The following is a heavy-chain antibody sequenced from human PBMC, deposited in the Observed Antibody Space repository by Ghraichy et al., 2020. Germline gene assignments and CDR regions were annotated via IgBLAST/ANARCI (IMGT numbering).Heavy chain of an antibody. V-gene: IGHV4-59*01. J-gene: IGHJ4*02. CDR3: ASGGVLSSSSLDY. Sequence: SETLSLTCTVSGGSISSYYWSWIRQPPGKGLEWIGYIYYSGSTNYNPSLKSRVTISVDTSKNQFSLKLSSVTAADTAVYYCASGGVLSSSSLDYWGQGTLVTVSS. CDR1: GGSISSYY. D-gene: IGHD6-6*01. CDR2: IYYSGST.